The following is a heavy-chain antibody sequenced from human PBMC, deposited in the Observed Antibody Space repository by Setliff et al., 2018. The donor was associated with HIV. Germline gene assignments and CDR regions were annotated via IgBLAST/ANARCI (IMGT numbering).Heavy chain of an antibody. CDR1: GGSISSSSYY. V-gene: IGHV4-39*01. J-gene: IGHJ4*02. D-gene: IGHD3-16*01. CDR2: IYYSGST. Sequence: SETLSLTCTVSGGSISSSSYYWGWIRQPPGKGLEWIGSIYYSGSTYANPSLKSRVTISVDTSKNQFSLNLSSVTAADTAVYYCARVRMGGYFDFWGQGTLVTVSS. CDR3: ARVRMGGYFDF.